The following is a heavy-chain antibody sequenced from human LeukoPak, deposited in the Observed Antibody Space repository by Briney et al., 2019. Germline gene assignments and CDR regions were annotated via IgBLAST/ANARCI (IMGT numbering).Heavy chain of an antibody. CDR2: IYSGGST. J-gene: IGHJ4*02. V-gene: IGHV3-66*01. CDR3: ARDIGNYYFDS. Sequence: PGGSLRLSCAASGFTFSSNYMNWVRQAPGKGLEWVSVIYSGGSTYYADSIKGRFTISRDNSKNTLYLQMTSLRAEDTAVYYCARDIGNYYFDSWGQGTLVTVSS. CDR1: GFTFSSNY. D-gene: IGHD1-7*01.